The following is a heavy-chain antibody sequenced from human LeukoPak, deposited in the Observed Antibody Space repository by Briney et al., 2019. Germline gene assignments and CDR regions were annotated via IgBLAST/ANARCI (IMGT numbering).Heavy chain of an antibody. CDR3: AKAATPREITMVRGVIPYYNYGMDV. J-gene: IGHJ6*02. CDR1: GFTISNYA. D-gene: IGHD3-10*01. CDR2: ISYDGSNE. Sequence: GGSLRLSCAASGFTISNYAMHWVRQAPGKGLEGLAIISYDGSNEYYADSVKGRFTISRDNSKNTLYLQMNSLRADDMAVYFCAKAATPREITMVRGVIPYYNYGMDVWGQGTTVTVSS. V-gene: IGHV3-30*18.